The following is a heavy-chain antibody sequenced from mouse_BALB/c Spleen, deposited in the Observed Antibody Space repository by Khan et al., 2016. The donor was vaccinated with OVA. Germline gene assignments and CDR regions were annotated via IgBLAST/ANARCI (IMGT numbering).Heavy chain of an antibody. CDR2: IYPGVGDT. CDR1: GYAFSSYW. V-gene: IGHV1-80*01. J-gene: IGHJ3*01. Sequence: QVQLQQSGAELVRPGSSVKISCKAFGYAFSSYWMNCVKQRPGQGLEWIGQIYPGVGDTNYNVKFKGKATLTADKSSRQAYMQLSSLASEDSAIYFCARMAVAYWGQGTLVTVSA. CDR3: ARMAVAY.